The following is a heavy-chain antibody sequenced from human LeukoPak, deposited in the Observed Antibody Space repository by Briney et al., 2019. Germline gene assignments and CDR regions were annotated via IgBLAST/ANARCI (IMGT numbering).Heavy chain of an antibody. D-gene: IGHD4-17*01. J-gene: IGHJ6*03. CDR3: ARVDYGDYERSYYYYMDV. CDR1: GFTFSSLW. Sequence: GGSLRLPCAASGFTFSSLWMTWVRQAPGKGLEWVATIKQDGSEKYYVDSVKGRFTISRDNAKNSLYLQMNSLRAEDTAVYYCARVDYGDYERSYYYYMDVWGKGITVTISS. CDR2: IKQDGSEK. V-gene: IGHV3-7*01.